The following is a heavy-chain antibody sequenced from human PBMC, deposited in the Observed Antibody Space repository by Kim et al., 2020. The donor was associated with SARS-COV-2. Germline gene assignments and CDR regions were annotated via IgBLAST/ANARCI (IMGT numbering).Heavy chain of an antibody. J-gene: IGHJ4*02. V-gene: IGHV6-1*01. CDR3: ARDYLAAAGDFDY. D-gene: IGHD6-13*01. Sequence: DYAVSVKSRIPINPNTSKNQFSLQLNSVTPEDTAVYYCARDYLAAAGDFDYWGQGTLVTVSS.